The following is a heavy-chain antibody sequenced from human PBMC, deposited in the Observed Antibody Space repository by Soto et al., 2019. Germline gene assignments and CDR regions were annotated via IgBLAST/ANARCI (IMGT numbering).Heavy chain of an antibody. J-gene: IGHJ4*02. V-gene: IGHV3-30-3*01. D-gene: IGHD3-10*01. CDR3: AREVLWSRYFDY. CDR2: MSYDGTTK. Sequence: QVQLVESGGGVVQPGRSLRLSCTASGFIFSNYVMYWVRQAQGKGLEWVAFMSYDGTTKSYADSVKGRFRISRDNSLNTLYLQMNSLRPEDTGVYYCAREVLWSRYFDYWGQGSLVTVSS. CDR1: GFIFSNYV.